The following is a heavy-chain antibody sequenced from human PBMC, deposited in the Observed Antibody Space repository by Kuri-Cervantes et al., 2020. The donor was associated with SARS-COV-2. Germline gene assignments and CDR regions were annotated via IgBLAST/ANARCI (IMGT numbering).Heavy chain of an antibody. D-gene: IGHD2-2*01. Sequence: SVKVSCKASGGTFSSYAVTWVRQVPGQGLEWMGRIITLFGTTIYAEKFRGRVTLTADRSTNTASMELSSLRSEDQAVYYCARPYCSITTCYDGPFDSWGQGTLVTVSS. J-gene: IGHJ4*02. V-gene: IGHV1-69*06. CDR2: IITLFGTT. CDR1: GGTFSSYA. CDR3: ARPYCSITTCYDGPFDS.